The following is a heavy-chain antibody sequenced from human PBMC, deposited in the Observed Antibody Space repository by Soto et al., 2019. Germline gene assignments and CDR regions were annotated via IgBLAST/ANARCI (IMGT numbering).Heavy chain of an antibody. Sequence: EVQLLESGGGLVQPGGPLRLSCTASGFAFSSYAMNWVRQAPGKGLDWVAGIVDTGGRTFYADSVKGRFTISRDNAKNTLYLEMNSLRAEDTAIYYCAPVPAASSYYNTDVWGQGTTVTVSS. V-gene: IGHV3-23*01. CDR1: GFAFSSYA. D-gene: IGHD2-2*01. J-gene: IGHJ6*02. CDR3: APVPAASSYYNTDV. CDR2: IVDTGGRT.